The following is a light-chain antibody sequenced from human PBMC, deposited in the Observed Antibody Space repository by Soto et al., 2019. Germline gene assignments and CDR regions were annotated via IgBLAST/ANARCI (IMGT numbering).Light chain of an antibody. CDR2: GDV. Sequence: QSALTQPPSASGTPGQRFTISCSGSTSNIGRNSVYWYQQLPGTAPKLVMYGDVQRPSGVPDRFSGSKSGTSASLAISGLRSEDEADYYCCSHAGGSSWVFGGGTKL. J-gene: IGLJ3*02. CDR1: TSNIGRNS. V-gene: IGLV1-47*02. CDR3: CSHAGGSSWV.